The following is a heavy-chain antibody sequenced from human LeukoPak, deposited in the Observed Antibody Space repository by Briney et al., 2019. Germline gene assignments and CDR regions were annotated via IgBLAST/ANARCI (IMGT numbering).Heavy chain of an antibody. V-gene: IGHV3-11*06. J-gene: IGHJ4*02. D-gene: IGHD2-21*01. Sequence: PGGSLRLSCAASGFTFSDYYMSWIRQAPGRGLEWVSYVSSSSSYTNYADSVRGRFTISRDNAKDSLYLQMNSLRAEDTAVYYCARGGLFDPFDYWGQGTLVTVSS. CDR3: ARGGLFDPFDY. CDR1: GFTFSDYY. CDR2: VSSSSSYT.